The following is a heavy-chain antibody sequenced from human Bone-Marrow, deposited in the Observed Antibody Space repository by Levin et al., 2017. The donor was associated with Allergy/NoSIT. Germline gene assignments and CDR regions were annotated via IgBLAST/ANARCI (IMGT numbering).Heavy chain of an antibody. D-gene: IGHD5-12*01. CDR2: IYYSGNT. J-gene: IGHJ4*02. V-gene: IGHV4-31*03. CDR1: GGSISGGGYY. CDR3: ARFNGYDFDY. Sequence: SQTLSLTCTVSGGSISGGGYYWSWIRQHPGKGLEWIGYIYYSGNTYYNPSLKSRVIISVVTSKNQLSLKLTSVTVADTAVYYCARFNGYDFDYWGQGTLVTVSS.